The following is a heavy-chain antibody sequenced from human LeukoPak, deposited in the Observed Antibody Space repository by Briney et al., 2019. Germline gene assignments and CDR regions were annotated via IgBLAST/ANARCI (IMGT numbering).Heavy chain of an antibody. CDR2: IYYNGRT. J-gene: IGHJ4*02. CDR1: GGSISSYY. CDR3: ALSYAGIAAAGTFLDY. V-gene: IGHV4-59*03. Sequence: SETLSLTCSVSGGSISSYYWSWIRQPSGKGLEWIGYIYYNGRTDYNPSLKSRVTISVDTSKNQFSLKLSSVTAADTAVYYCALSYAGIAAAGTFLDYWGQGTLVTVSS. D-gene: IGHD6-13*01.